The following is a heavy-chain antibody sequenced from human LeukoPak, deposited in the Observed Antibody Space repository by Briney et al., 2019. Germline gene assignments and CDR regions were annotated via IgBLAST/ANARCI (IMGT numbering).Heavy chain of an antibody. J-gene: IGHJ5*02. CDR1: GFTFNRYW. V-gene: IGHV3-7*01. Sequence: PGGSLRLSCAGSGFTFNRYWMTWVRQAPGKGLEWVANIKEDGSQKYYVDSVKGRFTISRDNAKNSLYLQMDSLRAEDTAVYYCARGPNYHDSSGYYHEGWFDPWGQGTLVTVSS. CDR3: ARGPNYHDSSGYYHEGWFDP. CDR2: IKEDGSQK. D-gene: IGHD3-22*01.